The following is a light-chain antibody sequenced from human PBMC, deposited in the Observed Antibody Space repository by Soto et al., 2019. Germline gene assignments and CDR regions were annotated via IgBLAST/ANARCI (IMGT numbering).Light chain of an antibody. Sequence: NFMLTQPHSVSESPGKTVTISCTRSSGSIASNYVQWYQQRPGSVPTTVIYEDNQRPSGVPDRFSGSIDSSSNSASLTISGLKTEDEGDYYCQSYDSSTPLVFGGGTKVTVL. CDR2: EDN. V-gene: IGLV6-57*03. CDR1: SGSIASNY. CDR3: QSYDSSTPLV. J-gene: IGLJ3*02.